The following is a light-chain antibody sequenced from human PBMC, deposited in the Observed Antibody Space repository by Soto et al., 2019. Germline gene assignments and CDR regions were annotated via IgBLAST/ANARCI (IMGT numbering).Light chain of an antibody. Sequence: QSVLTQPASVSGSPGQSITISCTGTSSDVGAYNYVSWYQLHPGKAPKLIIYDVSYRPSGVSNRFSGSKSGNTASLTISGLQAEDEADYFCSSYTRSNIRVFGGGTKVTVL. CDR3: SSYTRSNIRV. V-gene: IGLV2-14*01. CDR2: DVS. J-gene: IGLJ3*02. CDR1: SSDVGAYNY.